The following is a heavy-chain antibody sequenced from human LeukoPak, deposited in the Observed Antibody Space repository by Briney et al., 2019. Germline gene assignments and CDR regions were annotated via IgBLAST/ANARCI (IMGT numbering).Heavy chain of an antibody. CDR2: IYSDNT. Sequence: GGSLRLSCAASGFTFSSYDMHWVRQATGKGLEWVSFIYSDNTHYSDSVKGRFTISRDNSKNTLYLQMNSLRAEDTAVYYCASRAGAYSRPYDFWGQGTLVTVSS. CDR3: ASRAGAYSRPYDF. D-gene: IGHD4/OR15-4a*01. J-gene: IGHJ4*02. V-gene: IGHV3-53*01. CDR1: GFTFSSYD.